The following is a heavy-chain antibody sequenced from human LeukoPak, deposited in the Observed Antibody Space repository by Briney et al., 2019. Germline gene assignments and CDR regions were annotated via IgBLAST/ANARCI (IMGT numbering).Heavy chain of an antibody. Sequence: PSETLSLTCAVSGGSISSSNWWSWVRQPPGKGLEWIGEIYHSGSTNYNPSLKSRVTISVDKSKNQFSLKLSSVTAADTAVYYCARGYYYDSSGYPYFDYWGQGTLVTVSS. CDR1: GGSISSSNW. CDR2: IYHSGST. CDR3: ARGYYYDSSGYPYFDY. J-gene: IGHJ4*02. D-gene: IGHD3-22*01. V-gene: IGHV4-4*02.